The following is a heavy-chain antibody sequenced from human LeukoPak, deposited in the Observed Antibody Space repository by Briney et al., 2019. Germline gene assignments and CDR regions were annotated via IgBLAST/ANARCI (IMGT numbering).Heavy chain of an antibody. J-gene: IGHJ4*02. CDR2: IYHNEKT. CDR1: GYSISSYYY. D-gene: IGHD6-6*01. CDR3: VTVPPYRSCDN. Sequence: SGTLSLTCAVSGYSISSYYYWGWVRQPPGKRLEWIGNIYHNEKTYYNPSLKSRVTISVDTSKNQFSLRLSSVTAADTAVYYCVTVPPYRSCDNWGPGTLVTVSS. V-gene: IGHV4-38-2*01.